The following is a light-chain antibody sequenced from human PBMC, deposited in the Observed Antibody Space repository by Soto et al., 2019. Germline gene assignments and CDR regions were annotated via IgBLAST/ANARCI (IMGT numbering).Light chain of an antibody. CDR3: QQYNNWPL. CDR1: QSVSNN. J-gene: IGKJ1*01. Sequence: EIGLTQSPGTLSLSPGERATLSCRASQSVSNNYLAWYQQKPGQAPRLLIYGASTRATGIPARFSGSGSGTEFTLTMSSLQSEDFAVYYCQQYNNWPLFAQGTKMDIK. V-gene: IGKV3-15*01. CDR2: GAS.